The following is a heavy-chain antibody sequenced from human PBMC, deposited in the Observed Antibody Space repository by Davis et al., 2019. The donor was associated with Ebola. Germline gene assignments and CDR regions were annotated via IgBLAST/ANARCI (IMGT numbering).Heavy chain of an antibody. CDR2: ISYDGSNK. J-gene: IGHJ2*01. D-gene: IGHD4-11*01. V-gene: IGHV3-30*14. Sequence: GESLKISCAASGFTFSNYAMHWVRQAPGKGLEWVAVISYDGSNKYYADSVKGRFTISRDNSKNTLYLQMNSLRAEDTAVYYCARAYSNYDWYFDLWGRGTLVTVSS. CDR3: ARAYSNYDWYFDL. CDR1: GFTFSNYA.